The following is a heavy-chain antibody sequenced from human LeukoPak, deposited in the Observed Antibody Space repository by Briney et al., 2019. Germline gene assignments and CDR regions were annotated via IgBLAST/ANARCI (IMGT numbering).Heavy chain of an antibody. CDR1: GYTLTELS. D-gene: IGHD6-13*01. CDR3: ATGIIAAAGTENGYY. Sequence: ASVKVSCKVSGYTLTELSMHWVRQAPGKGLEWMGGFDPEDGETIYAQKFQGRATMTEDTSTATAYMELSSLRSEDTAVYYCATGIIAAAGTENGYYWGQGTLVTVSS. V-gene: IGHV1-24*01. J-gene: IGHJ4*02. CDR2: FDPEDGET.